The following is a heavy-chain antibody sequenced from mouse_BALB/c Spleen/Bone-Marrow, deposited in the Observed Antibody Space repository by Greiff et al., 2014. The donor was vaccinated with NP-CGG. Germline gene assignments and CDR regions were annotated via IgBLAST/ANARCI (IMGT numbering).Heavy chain of an antibody. Sequence: EVKLQESGPGLVKPSQSLSLTCTVTGYSITSDYAWNWIRQFPGNKLEWMGYISYSANTNYNPSLKSRTSITRDTSKNQFFLQLNSVTAEDTATYYCTRGTTAGFAYWGLGTLVTVSA. D-gene: IGHD1-2*01. J-gene: IGHJ3*01. V-gene: IGHV3-2*02. CDR2: ISYSANT. CDR3: TRGTTAGFAY. CDR1: GYSITSDYA.